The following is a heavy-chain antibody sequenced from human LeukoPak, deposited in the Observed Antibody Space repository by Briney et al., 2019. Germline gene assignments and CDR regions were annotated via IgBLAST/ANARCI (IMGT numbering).Heavy chain of an antibody. CDR1: GGSISGSINY. CDR3: ARATVVTPRFDY. V-gene: IGHV4-39*01. J-gene: IGHJ4*02. CDR2: VYHSGST. Sequence: SETLSLTCTVSGGSISGSINYWGWIRQPPGKGLEWIGSVYHSGSTNCNPSLKSRVTISVDTSKNQFSLKLTSVTAADTTVYYCARATVVTPRFDYWGQGALVTVSS. D-gene: IGHD4-23*01.